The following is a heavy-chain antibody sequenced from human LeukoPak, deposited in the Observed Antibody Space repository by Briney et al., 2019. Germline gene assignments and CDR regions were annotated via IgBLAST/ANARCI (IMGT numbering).Heavy chain of an antibody. CDR2: IWYDGSNK. Sequence: PGRSLRLSCAASGFTFRNYGMHWVRQAPGKGLEWVAIIWYDGSNKYYADSVKGRFTISRDNPKNTLYLQMNGLRAEDTAVYFCASGRAAVGTGYYFDYWGQGTLVTVSS. V-gene: IGHV3-33*01. CDR1: GFTFRNYG. J-gene: IGHJ4*02. D-gene: IGHD6-13*01. CDR3: ASGRAAVGTGYYFDY.